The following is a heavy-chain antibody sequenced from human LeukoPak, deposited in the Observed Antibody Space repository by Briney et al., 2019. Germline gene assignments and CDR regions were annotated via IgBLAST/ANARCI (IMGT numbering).Heavy chain of an antibody. Sequence: GSSVKVSCKASGGTFSSYTISWVRQAPGQGLEWMGRIIPILGIANYAQKFQGRVTITTDESTSTAYMELSSLRSEDTAVYYCAGTHGDYGDSNSDYWGQGTLVTVSS. D-gene: IGHD4-17*01. CDR1: GGTFSSYT. V-gene: IGHV1-69*02. CDR2: IIPILGIA. CDR3: AGTHGDYGDSNSDY. J-gene: IGHJ4*02.